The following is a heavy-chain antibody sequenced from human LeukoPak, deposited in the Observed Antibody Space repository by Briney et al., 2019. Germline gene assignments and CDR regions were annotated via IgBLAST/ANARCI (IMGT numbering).Heavy chain of an antibody. CDR3: AKDYRGSLTD. D-gene: IGHD1-26*01. V-gene: IGHV3-23*01. CDR2: IDIGGGTT. J-gene: IGHJ4*02. CDR1: GFTVSIYA. Sequence: GGSLRLSCAASGFTVSIYAMSWVRQAPGIGLQLVSSIDIGGGTTYSADSVKGRFTISRDNSKNTLYLQMDSLGVEDTAVYFCAKDYRGSLTDWGQGTLVTVSS.